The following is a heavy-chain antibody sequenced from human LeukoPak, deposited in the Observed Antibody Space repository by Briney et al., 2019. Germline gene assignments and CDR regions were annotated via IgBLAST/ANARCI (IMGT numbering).Heavy chain of an antibody. J-gene: IGHJ4*02. CDR3: ASCGNSTAQCNY. D-gene: IGHD4-23*01. CDR2: IIPIFGTA. V-gene: IGHV1-69*05. Sequence: ASVKVSCKASGGTFSSYAISWVRQAPGQGLEWMGGIIPIFGTANYAQKFQGRVTITTDESTSTAYMELSSLRSEDTAVYYCASCGNSTAQCNYWGQGTLVTVSS. CDR1: GGTFSSYA.